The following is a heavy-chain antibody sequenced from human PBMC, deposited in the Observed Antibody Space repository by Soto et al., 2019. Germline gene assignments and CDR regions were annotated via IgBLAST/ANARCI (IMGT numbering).Heavy chain of an antibody. V-gene: IGHV4-31*03. J-gene: IGHJ4*02. CDR1: GGSISSCSYY. Sequence: QVQLQESGPGLVKPSQTLSLTCTVSGGSISSCSYYWSWVRQHPGKGLEWIGYIYYSGSTYNNPSLKSRVTILVDTSKNQFSLKLSSVTAADTAVYYCARAPWEYQPLHRYFDYWGQGTLVTVSS. CDR2: IYYSGST. D-gene: IGHD2-2*01. CDR3: ARAPWEYQPLHRYFDY.